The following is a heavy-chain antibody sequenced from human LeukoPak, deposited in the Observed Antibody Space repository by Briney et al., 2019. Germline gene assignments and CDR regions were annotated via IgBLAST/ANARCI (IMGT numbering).Heavy chain of an antibody. CDR1: GFTVSSNY. D-gene: IGHD3-22*01. V-gene: IGHV3-23*01. CDR2: ISGSGGST. J-gene: IGHJ3*02. Sequence: GGSLRLSCAASGFTVSSNYMSWVRQAPGKGLEWVSAISGSGGSTYYADSVKGRFTISRDNSKNTLYLQMNSLRAEDTAVYYCAKDRYYYDSSGYWRDAFDIWGQGTMVTVSS. CDR3: AKDRYYYDSSGYWRDAFDI.